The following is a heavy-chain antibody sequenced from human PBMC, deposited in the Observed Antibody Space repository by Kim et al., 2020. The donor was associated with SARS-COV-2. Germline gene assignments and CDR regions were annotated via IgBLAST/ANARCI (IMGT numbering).Heavy chain of an antibody. J-gene: IGHJ6*02. V-gene: IGHV3-53*01. D-gene: IGHD2-15*01. CDR2: IYSGGST. Sequence: GGSLRLSCAASGFSVSSKYMTWVRRAPGKGLEWVSLIYSGGSTYYADSVKGRFTISRDNSENTVYLQMNSLRAEDTAVYYCASGYCSGGDCSFRFGMDVWGQGTTVTVS. CDR1: GFSVSSKY. CDR3: ASGYCSGGDCSFRFGMDV.